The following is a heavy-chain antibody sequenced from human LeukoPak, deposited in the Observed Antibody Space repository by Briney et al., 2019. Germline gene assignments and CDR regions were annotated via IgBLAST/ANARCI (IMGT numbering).Heavy chain of an antibody. J-gene: IGHJ5*02. V-gene: IGHV4-30-4*01. CDR1: GGSISSGDYY. D-gene: IGHD6-13*01. Sequence: SETLSLTCTVSGGSISSGDYYWSWIRQPPGRGLEWIGYIFHSGGTYYNPTLKSRITISLDTSKNRFSLKLKSVTAADTAVYYCARGSSSSWYAGWFDPWGQGTLVTVSS. CDR3: ARGSSSSWYAGWFDP. CDR2: IFHSGGT.